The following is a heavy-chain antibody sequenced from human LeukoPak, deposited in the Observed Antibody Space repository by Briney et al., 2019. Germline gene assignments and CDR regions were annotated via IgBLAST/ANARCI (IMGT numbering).Heavy chain of an antibody. D-gene: IGHD2-2*01. CDR3: ARRDGYCSSTSCYADYYYGMDV. Sequence: GESLQISCKGSGYSFTNYWIGWVRQMPGKGLEWMGIIYPGDSDTTYSPSFQGQVTISADKSISTAYLQWSSLKALDTAMYYCARRDGYCSSTSCYADYYYGMDVWAKGPRSPSP. CDR2: IYPGDSDT. CDR1: GYSFTNYW. V-gene: IGHV5-51*01. J-gene: IGHJ6*02.